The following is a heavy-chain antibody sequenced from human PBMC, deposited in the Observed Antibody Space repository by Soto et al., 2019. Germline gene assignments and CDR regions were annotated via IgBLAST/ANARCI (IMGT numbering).Heavy chain of an antibody. CDR2: INAGNGNT. Sequence: QVQLVQSGAEEKKPGASVKVSCKASGYTFTGYAMRWVRQAPGQRLEWMGWINAGNGNTKYSQKFQGRVTITRDTSASTADMELSSLRSEDTAVYYCARAVAVPADFDYWGQGTLVTVSS. V-gene: IGHV1-3*05. CDR3: ARAVAVPADFDY. CDR1: GYTFTGYA. J-gene: IGHJ4*02. D-gene: IGHD6-19*01.